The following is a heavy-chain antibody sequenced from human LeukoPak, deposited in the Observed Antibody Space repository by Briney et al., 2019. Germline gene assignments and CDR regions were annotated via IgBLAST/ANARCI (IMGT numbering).Heavy chain of an antibody. CDR1: GGSFSGYY. CDR2: IYYSGTT. V-gene: IGHV4-34*01. D-gene: IGHD3-22*01. Sequence: SETLSLTCAVYGGSFSGYYWSWIRQPPGKGPEWIGSIYYSGTTNYNPSLKTRVTISVDTSKNQFSLKLTSVTAADTAVYYCASQSRNYYQSGEFRTWIDYWGQGTLVTASP. CDR3: ASQSRNYYQSGEFRTWIDY. J-gene: IGHJ4*02.